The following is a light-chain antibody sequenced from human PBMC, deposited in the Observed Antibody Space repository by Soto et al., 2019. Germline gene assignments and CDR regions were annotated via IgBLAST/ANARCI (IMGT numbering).Light chain of an antibody. CDR2: LNSDGSH. Sequence: QSVLTQSPSVSASLGASVKLTCTLSSGHSSYAIAWHQQQPERGPRFLLKLNSDGSHNKGDGIPDRFSGSSSGAERFLTISSLRSEDEAEYYCQTWGTDIPVFGTGTKVTVL. V-gene: IGLV4-69*01. CDR3: QTWGTDIPV. J-gene: IGLJ1*01. CDR1: SGHSSYA.